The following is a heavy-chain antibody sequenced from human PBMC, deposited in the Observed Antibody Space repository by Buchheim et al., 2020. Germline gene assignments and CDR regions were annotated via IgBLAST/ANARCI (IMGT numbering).Heavy chain of an antibody. Sequence: QVQLVQSGAEVKEPGASVKVSCKASGYTFTSYYMHWVRQAPGQGLEWMGIINPIGGSTRYAQKFPGKVTMTRDTSTSTVQMELSSLRSEDTAVYYCARVFRERDYYGMDVWGQGTT. CDR2: INPIGGST. V-gene: IGHV1-46*01. J-gene: IGHJ6*02. CDR1: GYTFTSYY. CDR3: ARVFRERDYYGMDV.